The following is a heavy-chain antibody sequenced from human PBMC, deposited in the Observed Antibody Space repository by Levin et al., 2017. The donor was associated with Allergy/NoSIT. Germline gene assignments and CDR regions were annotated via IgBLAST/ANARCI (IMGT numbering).Heavy chain of an antibody. CDR2: ISSSSSYI. CDR3: ARAAYSSSNNWFDP. V-gene: IGHV3-21*01. Sequence: TASETLSLTCAASGFTFSSYSMNWVRQAPGKGLEWVSSISSSSSYIYYADSVKGRFTISRDNAKNSLYLQMNSLRAEDTAVYYCARAAYSSSNNWFDPWGQGTLVTVSS. J-gene: IGHJ5*02. D-gene: IGHD6-6*01. CDR1: GFTFSSYS.